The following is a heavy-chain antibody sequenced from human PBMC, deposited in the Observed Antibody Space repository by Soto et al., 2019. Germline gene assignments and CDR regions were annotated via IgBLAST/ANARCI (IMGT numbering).Heavy chain of an antibody. CDR1: GYTFTSYG. J-gene: IGHJ4*02. CDR2: ISAYNGNT. V-gene: IGHV1-18*01. Sequence: QVQLVQSGAEVKKPGASVKVSCKASGYTFTSYGISWVRQAPGQGLEWMGWISAYNGNTNYAQKLQGRVTMTTDTSTSTVYMELRRLRSDDTAVYYCARDLITFGGVIVIGFDYWGQGTLVTVSS. D-gene: IGHD3-16*02. CDR3: ARDLITFGGVIVIGFDY.